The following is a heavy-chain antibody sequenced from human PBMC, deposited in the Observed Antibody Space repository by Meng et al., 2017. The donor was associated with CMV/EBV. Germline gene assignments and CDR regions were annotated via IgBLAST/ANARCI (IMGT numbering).Heavy chain of an antibody. CDR1: GSVSSGSYY. CDR3: ARGHDFWSGYYLFDP. V-gene: IGHV4-61*01. J-gene: IGHJ5*02. Sequence: GSVSSGSYYWTWTRPPPGKGLEWIGYAYYNGGTNYSPSLKSRVTILIDASKNQFSLELTSVTAADTAVYYCARGHDFWSGYYLFDPWGQGTLVTVSS. D-gene: IGHD3-3*01. CDR2: AYYNGGT.